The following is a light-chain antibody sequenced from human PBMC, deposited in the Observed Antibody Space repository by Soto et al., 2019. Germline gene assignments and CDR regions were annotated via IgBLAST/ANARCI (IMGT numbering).Light chain of an antibody. CDR1: QSISDF. Sequence: EIVLTQSPGTLSLSPGERATLYCRASQSISDFIAWHQQKPGQAPRLLIYGASNRATGIPDRFSGSGSGTEFTLTISRLEPEDFAVHYCQQYDNSPLIYTFGQGTKLEIK. CDR2: GAS. CDR3: QQYDNSPLIYT. J-gene: IGKJ2*01. V-gene: IGKV3-20*01.